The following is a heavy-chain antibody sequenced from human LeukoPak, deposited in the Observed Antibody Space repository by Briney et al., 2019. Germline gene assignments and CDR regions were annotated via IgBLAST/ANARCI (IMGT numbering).Heavy chain of an antibody. CDR1: GFTFSNYA. D-gene: IGHD3-22*01. CDR2: ISGSGGST. Sequence: GGSLRLSCAASGFTFSNYAMNWVRQAPGKGLEWVSAISGSGGSTYYADSVKGRFTISRDNSKNTLYLQMNSLRAEDTAVYYCARDYYDSSGYFSSELDYWGQGTLVTVSS. J-gene: IGHJ4*02. CDR3: ARDYYDSSGYFSSELDY. V-gene: IGHV3-23*01.